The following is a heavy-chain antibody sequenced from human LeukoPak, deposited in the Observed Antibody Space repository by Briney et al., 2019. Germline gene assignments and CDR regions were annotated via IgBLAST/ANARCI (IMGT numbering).Heavy chain of an antibody. CDR1: GFTFDDYG. CDR2: INWNGGST. D-gene: IGHD5-18*01. J-gene: IGHJ4*02. CDR3: AKDGDSYGYY. Sequence: GGSLRLSCAASGFTFDDYGMSWVRQAPGKGLEWVSGINWNGGSTGYADSVKGRFTISRDNSKNTLYLQMNSLRAEDTAVYYCAKDGDSYGYYWGQGTLVTVSS. V-gene: IGHV3-20*04.